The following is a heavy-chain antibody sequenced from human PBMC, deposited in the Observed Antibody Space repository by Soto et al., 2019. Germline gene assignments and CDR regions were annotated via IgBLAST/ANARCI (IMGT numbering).Heavy chain of an antibody. D-gene: IGHD6-13*01. Sequence: QVQLVESGGGVVQPGRSLRLSCAASGFTFSSYAMHWVRQAPGKGLEWVAIISYDASNKYYADSVKGRFTISRDNSKSTLYLQMNSPRTEDTAVYYCARGYSSSSAAFDYWSQGTLVTVSS. CDR1: GFTFSSYA. CDR3: ARGYSSSSAAFDY. V-gene: IGHV3-30-3*01. CDR2: ISYDASNK. J-gene: IGHJ4*02.